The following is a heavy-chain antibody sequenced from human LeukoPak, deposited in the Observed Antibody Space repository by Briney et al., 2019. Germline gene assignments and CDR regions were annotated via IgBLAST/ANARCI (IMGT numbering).Heavy chain of an antibody. CDR1: GFTFSSYW. D-gene: IGHD6-6*01. J-gene: IGHJ4*02. CDR2: IRSKAYGGTT. V-gene: IGHV3-49*04. Sequence: SGGSLRLSCAASGFTFSSYWMSWVRQAPGKGLEWVGFIRSKAYGGTTEYAASVKGRFTISRDDSKSIAYLQMNSLKTEDTAVYYCTREEDVGSSPFDYWGQGTLVTVSS. CDR3: TREEDVGSSPFDY.